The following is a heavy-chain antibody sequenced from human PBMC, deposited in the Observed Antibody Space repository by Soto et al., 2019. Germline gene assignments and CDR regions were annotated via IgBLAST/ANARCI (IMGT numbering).Heavy chain of an antibody. Sequence: ASVKVSCKVSGYTLTELSMHWVRQAPGKGLEWMGGFDPEDGETIYAQKFQGRVTMTEDTSTDTAYMDLSSLRSEDTALYYCATGPQIAAGHLVMDLWGQGTTVTVSS. D-gene: IGHD6-13*01. CDR3: ATGPQIAAGHLVMDL. J-gene: IGHJ6*02. V-gene: IGHV1-24*01. CDR1: GYTLTELS. CDR2: FDPEDGET.